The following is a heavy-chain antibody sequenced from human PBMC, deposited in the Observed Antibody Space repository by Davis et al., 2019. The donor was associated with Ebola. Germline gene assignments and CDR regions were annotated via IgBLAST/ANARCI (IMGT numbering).Heavy chain of an antibody. Sequence: GESLKISCAASGFTFSSYAMSWVRQAPGKGLEWVSAISGSGGSTYYADSVKGRFTISRDNSKNTLYLQMNSLRAEDTAVYYCAKDGIQLWSSYYFDYWGQGTLVTVSS. CDR1: GFTFSSYA. CDR2: ISGSGGST. V-gene: IGHV3-23*01. D-gene: IGHD5-18*01. CDR3: AKDGIQLWSSYYFDY. J-gene: IGHJ4*02.